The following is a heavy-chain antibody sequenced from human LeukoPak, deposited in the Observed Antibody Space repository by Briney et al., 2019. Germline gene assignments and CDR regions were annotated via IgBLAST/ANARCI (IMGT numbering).Heavy chain of an antibody. D-gene: IGHD1-26*01. V-gene: IGHV3-23*01. CDR2: ISASGYST. Sequence: GGSLRLSCAASGFTFSSYAMSWVRQAPGKGLEWVSAISASGYSTYYADSVKGRFTISRDNSKNTLYLQMNSLRAEDTAVYYCAKGSRNSGSFYYFDYWGQGTLVTVSS. J-gene: IGHJ4*02. CDR1: GFTFSSYA. CDR3: AKGSRNSGSFYYFDY.